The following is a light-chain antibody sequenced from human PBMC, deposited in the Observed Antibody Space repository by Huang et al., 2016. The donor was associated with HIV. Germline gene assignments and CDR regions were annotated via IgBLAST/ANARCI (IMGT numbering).Light chain of an antibody. V-gene: IGKV1-27*01. CDR3: QKYNSAARIT. J-gene: IGKJ3*01. Sequence: DIQMTQSPSSLSAFVGDRVTITCRASQGISNYLAWYQQKPGKVPKLLIYAASTLQSGVPSRFSGSGSGTDFTLTISSLQPEDVATYYCQKYNSAARITFGPGTKVDIK. CDR1: QGISNY. CDR2: AAS.